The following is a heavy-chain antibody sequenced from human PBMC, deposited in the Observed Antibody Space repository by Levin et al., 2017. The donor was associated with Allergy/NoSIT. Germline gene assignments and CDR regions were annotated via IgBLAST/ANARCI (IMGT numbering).Heavy chain of an antibody. CDR1: GGSISSYY. Sequence: SETLSLTCTVSGGSISSYYWSWIRQPPGKGLEWIGYIYYSGSTNYNPSLKSRVTISVDTSKNQFSLKLSSVTAADTAVYYCARGGYGSDNWYFDLWGRGTLVTVSS. CDR2: IYYSGST. V-gene: IGHV4-59*01. J-gene: IGHJ2*01. CDR3: ARGGYGSDNWYFDL. D-gene: IGHD3-10*01.